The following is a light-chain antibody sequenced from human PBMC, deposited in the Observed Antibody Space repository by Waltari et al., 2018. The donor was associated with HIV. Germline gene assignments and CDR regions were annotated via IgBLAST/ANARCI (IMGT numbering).Light chain of an antibody. Sequence: DIVLTQSPATLSVSLGERAAIPCKSGESVLSSANNVNYLAWYQQRPGQPPKLLFSEASSRSSGVPARFTASGSRTDFTLTIDDLQADDVAVYFCQQYYSTPTFGRGTQLV. CDR2: EAS. V-gene: IGKV4-1*01. J-gene: IGKJ5*01. CDR1: ESVLSSANNVNY. CDR3: QQYYSTPT.